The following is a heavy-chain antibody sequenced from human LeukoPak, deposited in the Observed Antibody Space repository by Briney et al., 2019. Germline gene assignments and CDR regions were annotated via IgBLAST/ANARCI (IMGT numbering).Heavy chain of an antibody. CDR2: ISQDGSEK. CDR1: AFIFSSYW. V-gene: IGHV3-7*01. Sequence: GGSLRLSCAASAFIFSSYWMNWVRQAPGKGLEWVASISQDGSEKFYVDSVKGRFTISRDNAKYSLYLQMNSLRAEDTAVYYCAKGNFVGAQDYWGQGTLVTVSS. D-gene: IGHD1-26*01. CDR3: AKGNFVGAQDY. J-gene: IGHJ4*02.